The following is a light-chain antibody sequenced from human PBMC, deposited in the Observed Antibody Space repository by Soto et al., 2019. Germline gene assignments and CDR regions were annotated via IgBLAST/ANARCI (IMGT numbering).Light chain of an antibody. CDR1: QSINSN. CDR2: GAS. Sequence: EIVMTQSPVTLSVSPGERATLSCRASQSINSNLAWYQQKPGQAPRLLIYGASTRATGIPDRFSGSGSGTDFTLTIRRLEPEDFAIYYCQQYGSSPSTFGPGTKVDI. CDR3: QQYGSSPST. J-gene: IGKJ3*01. V-gene: IGKV3-20*01.